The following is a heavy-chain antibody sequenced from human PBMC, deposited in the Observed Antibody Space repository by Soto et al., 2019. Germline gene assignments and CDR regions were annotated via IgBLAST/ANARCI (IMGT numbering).Heavy chain of an antibody. V-gene: IGHV3-11*01. CDR1: GFTFSDHY. Sequence: QVQLVESGGGLVKPGVSLRLSCAASGFTFSDHYMSWIRQAPVKGLECVSYISSSGSTIYYADSVKGRLTISRDNAKNSLYLQMNSLRAEDTAVYYCARDTGGNDPLRYWGQGTLVTVSS. CDR2: ISSSGSTI. J-gene: IGHJ4*02. CDR3: ARDTGGNDPLRY. D-gene: IGHD2-8*02.